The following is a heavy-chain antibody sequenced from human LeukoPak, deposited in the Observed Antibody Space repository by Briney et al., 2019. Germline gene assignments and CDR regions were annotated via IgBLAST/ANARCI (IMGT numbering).Heavy chain of an antibody. V-gene: IGHV3-74*03. D-gene: IGHD5-12*01. Sequence: SGGSLRLSCAAAGVTFSGYWMHWVRQAPGKGRVWVSLIKSDGSSAMYADSVKGRFSISRDNDKNTLDLEMSSLRDEDTAVYFCAREVASAAFDYWGQGTPVTVCS. J-gene: IGHJ4*02. CDR1: GVTFSGYW. CDR2: IKSDGSSA. CDR3: AREVASAAFDY.